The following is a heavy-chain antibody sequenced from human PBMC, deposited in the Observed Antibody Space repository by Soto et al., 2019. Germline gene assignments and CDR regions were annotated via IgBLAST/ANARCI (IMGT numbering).Heavy chain of an antibody. CDR1: GFTFSSYS. CDR3: ARVERAYCGGDCYDY. D-gene: IGHD2-21*01. J-gene: IGHJ4*02. V-gene: IGHV3-21*01. Sequence: EVQLVESGGGLVKPGGSLRLSCAASGFTFSSYSMNWVRQAPGKGLEWVSSISSSSYIYYADSVKGRFTISRDNAKNSLYQQMNSLRAEDTAVYYCARVERAYCGGDCYDYWGQGTLVTVSS. CDR2: ISSSSYI.